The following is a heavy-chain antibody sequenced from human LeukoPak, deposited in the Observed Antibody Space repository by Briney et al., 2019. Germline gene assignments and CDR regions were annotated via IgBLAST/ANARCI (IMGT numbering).Heavy chain of an antibody. Sequence: ASVKVSCKASGYTFAGYYMHWVRQAPGQGLGWMGWINPNSGGTNYAQNFQGRVTMTRDTSISTAYMELSGLRSDDTAVYYCARGDGGYTYGFGLYVYWGQGTLVTVSS. CDR1: GYTFAGYY. CDR2: INPNSGGT. D-gene: IGHD5-18*01. CDR3: ARGDGGYTYGFGLYVY. V-gene: IGHV1-2*02. J-gene: IGHJ4*02.